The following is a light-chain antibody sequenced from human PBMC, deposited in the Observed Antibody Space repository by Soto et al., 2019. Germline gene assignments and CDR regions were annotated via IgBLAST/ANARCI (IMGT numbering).Light chain of an antibody. CDR2: KAS. CDR1: QSVTSW. J-gene: IGKJ5*01. V-gene: IGKV1-5*03. CDR3: QQYSTYPIT. Sequence: DIQMTQSPSTLSASEGDRVTITCRASQSVTSWLAWYQQKPGKAPKLLIYKASNLESGLPSRFTGSGSGTEFTLTISSLQSDDFATYYCQQYSTYPITFGQGTRREIK.